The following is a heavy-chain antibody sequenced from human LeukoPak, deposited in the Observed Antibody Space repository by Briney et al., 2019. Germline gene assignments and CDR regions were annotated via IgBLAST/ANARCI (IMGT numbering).Heavy chain of an antibody. CDR1: GFTFSSYA. J-gene: IGHJ4*02. CDR3: ARVWSWSNFDY. Sequence: GGALRLSCAASGFTFSSYAMHEVGPAAGKGGEGVVIISYDGSNKYYADSVKGRFTISRDNSKNTLYLQMNSLRAEDTAVYYCARVWSWSNFDYWGQGTLVTVSS. V-gene: IGHV3-30*01. D-gene: IGHD2-8*02. CDR2: ISYDGSNK.